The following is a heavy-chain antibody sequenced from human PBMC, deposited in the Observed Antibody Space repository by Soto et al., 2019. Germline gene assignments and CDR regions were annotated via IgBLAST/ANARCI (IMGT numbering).Heavy chain of an antibody. CDR3: TTDLDLYCSGGSCYYFDY. CDR1: GFTFSNAW. J-gene: IGHJ4*02. CDR2: IKSKTDGGTT. V-gene: IGHV3-15*01. Sequence: GGSLRLSCAASGFTFSNAWMSWVRQAPGKGLEWVGRIKSKTDGGTTDYAAPVKGRFTISRDDSKNTLYLQMNSLKTDDTAVYYCTTDLDLYCSGGSCYYFDYWGQGTLVTVSS. D-gene: IGHD2-15*01.